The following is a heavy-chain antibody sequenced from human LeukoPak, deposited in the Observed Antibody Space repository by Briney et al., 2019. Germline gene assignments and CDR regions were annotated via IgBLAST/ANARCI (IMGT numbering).Heavy chain of an antibody. CDR3: ARDGAYYYDSSGYYFSTFLDY. CDR1: GFTFSSYG. Sequence: GRSLRLSCAASGFTFSSYGMHWVRQAPGKGLEWVAVIWYDGSNKYYADSVKGRFTISRDNSKNTLYLQMNSLRAEDTAVYYCARDGAYYYDSSGYYFSTFLDYWGQGTLVTVSS. CDR2: IWYDGSNK. D-gene: IGHD3-22*01. V-gene: IGHV3-33*01. J-gene: IGHJ4*02.